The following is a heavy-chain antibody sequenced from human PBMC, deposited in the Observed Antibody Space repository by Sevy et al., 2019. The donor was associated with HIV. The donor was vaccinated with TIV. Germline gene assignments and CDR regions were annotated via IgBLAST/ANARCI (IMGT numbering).Heavy chain of an antibody. D-gene: IGHD3-3*01. V-gene: IGHV1-18*01. J-gene: IGHJ4*02. Sequence: ASVKVSCQASGYSFTSYGITWVRQAPGQGLEWMGWISAYNGNTNYAREFQGRLTMTTDTSTSTVYMDLRSLRSDDTAVYYSAFTKGVFGVVMTSFFFDYWGQGTPVTVSS. CDR1: GYSFTSYG. CDR2: ISAYNGNT. CDR3: AFTKGVFGVVMTSFFFDY.